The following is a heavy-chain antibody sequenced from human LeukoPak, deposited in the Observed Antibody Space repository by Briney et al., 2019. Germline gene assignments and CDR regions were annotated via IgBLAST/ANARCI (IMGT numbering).Heavy chain of an antibody. D-gene: IGHD3-16*02. V-gene: IGHV3-15*01. CDR1: GFTFSNAW. CDR2: IKNKTDGGTT. CDR3: TTEGLYYDYVWGSYRYGDY. Sequence: GGSLRLSCAASGFTFSNAWMSWVRQVPGKGLEWVGRIKNKTDGGTTDYAAPVKGRFTISRDDSKNTLYLQMNSLKTEDTAVYYCTTEGLYYDYVWGSYRYGDYWGQGTLVTVSS. J-gene: IGHJ4*02.